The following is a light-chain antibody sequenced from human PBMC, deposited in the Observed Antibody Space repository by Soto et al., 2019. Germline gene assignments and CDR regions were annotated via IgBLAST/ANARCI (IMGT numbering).Light chain of an antibody. CDR3: QQYDNLPLT. CDR1: QDISNY. J-gene: IGKJ3*01. CDR2: DAS. Sequence: DIQMTQSPSSLSASVGDRVTITCQASQDISNYLNWYQQKPAKAPKLLIYDASNLEKGVPSRFRGSGSGTDFTFTISRLQPEDIATYYWQQYDNLPLTFGPGTKVDI. V-gene: IGKV1-33*01.